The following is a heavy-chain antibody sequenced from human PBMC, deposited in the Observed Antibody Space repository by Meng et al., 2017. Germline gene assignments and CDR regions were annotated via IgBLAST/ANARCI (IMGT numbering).Heavy chain of an antibody. V-gene: IGHV1-2*06. CDR3: ARDGGNYVFDY. D-gene: IGHD1-7*01. J-gene: IGHJ4*02. CDR1: GYTFFDSY. CDR2: IIPRSNYV. Sequence: QVQLWRSGLGVTTPGPSVNLPGKSSGYTFFDSYMLWVRQAPGQGLEWMGRIIPRSNYVISAQKLQTRVTLTWHTYITTAYMELSSVRSDDTAIYYCARDGGNYVFDYWGQGTLVTVSS.